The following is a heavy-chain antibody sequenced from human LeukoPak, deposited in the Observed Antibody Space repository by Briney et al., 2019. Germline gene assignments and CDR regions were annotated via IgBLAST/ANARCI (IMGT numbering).Heavy chain of an antibody. CDR2: IYSAGST. D-gene: IGHD6-19*01. CDR1: GFTVSSNY. CDR3: ARDKAVAGVSYYYTLDV. V-gene: IGHV3-66*01. J-gene: IGHJ6*02. Sequence: GGSLRLSCAASGFTVSSNYMSWVRQAPGKGLEWVSIIYSAGSTNYADSVKGRFAISRDDSKNTLYFQMNTLRAEDTAVYYCARDKAVAGVSYYYTLDVWGQGTTVTVSS.